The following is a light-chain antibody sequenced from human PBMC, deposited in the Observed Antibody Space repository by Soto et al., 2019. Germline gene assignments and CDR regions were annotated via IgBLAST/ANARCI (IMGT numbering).Light chain of an antibody. J-gene: IGKJ4*01. CDR1: QNINNY. CDR2: TAS. Sequence: DIQMTQSPSSLSASVGDRVTITCRASQNINNYLNWYQQKSGEAPKLLIYTASSLQSGVPARVSGSGSGTEFILTIRSLQPEDFATYYCHQSYSVPLTFGGGTKVDIK. CDR3: HQSYSVPLT. V-gene: IGKV1-39*01.